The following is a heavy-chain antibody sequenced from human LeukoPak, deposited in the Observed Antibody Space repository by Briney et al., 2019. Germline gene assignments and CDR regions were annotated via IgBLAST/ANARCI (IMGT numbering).Heavy chain of an antibody. Sequence: PGGSLRLSCAASGFTFSSYSMNWVRQAPEKGLEWVSSISSSSYIYYADTAKGRFTISTDNAKNSRYLLMNSLRAEDTPVYNCARGGEDSSRQHNDYWGQGTLVTVSS. V-gene: IGHV3-21*01. J-gene: IGHJ4*02. CDR1: GFTFSSYS. CDR3: ARGGEDSSRQHNDY. CDR2: ISSSSYI. D-gene: IGHD3-22*01.